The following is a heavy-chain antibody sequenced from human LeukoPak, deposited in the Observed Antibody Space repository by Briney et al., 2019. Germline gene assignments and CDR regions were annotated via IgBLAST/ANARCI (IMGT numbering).Heavy chain of an antibody. V-gene: IGHV3-7*03. Sequence: GGLRLSCAASGFTFRSYWMTWARQAPGKGLEWVANIKQDGTKEYYVDSVKGRFTISRDNAKDSLYLQMNSLRVDDTAVYYCARGTSGAYDYWGQGTLVTVSS. CDR2: IKQDGTKE. CDR3: ARGTSGAYDY. CDR1: GFTFRSYW. D-gene: IGHD2-8*02. J-gene: IGHJ4*02.